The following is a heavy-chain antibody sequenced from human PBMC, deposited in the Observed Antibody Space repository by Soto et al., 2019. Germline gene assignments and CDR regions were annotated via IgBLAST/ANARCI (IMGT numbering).Heavy chain of an antibody. Sequence: QVQLVQSGAEVKKPGSSLKVSCKASGGTFSSYTISWERQAPGQGFEWMGRIIPIRGIANYAQKCQGRVTITADKSTSTADMELSSLRAEDTAVYYYAREGGDCDKWYFDLWGRGTLVTVSS. V-gene: IGHV1-69*08. J-gene: IGHJ2*01. CDR3: AREGGDCDKWYFDL. D-gene: IGHD3-16*01. CDR2: IIPIRGIA. CDR1: GGTFSSYT.